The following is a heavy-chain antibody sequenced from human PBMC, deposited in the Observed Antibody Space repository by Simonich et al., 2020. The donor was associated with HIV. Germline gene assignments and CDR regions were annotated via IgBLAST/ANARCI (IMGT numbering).Heavy chain of an antibody. D-gene: IGHD7-27*01. CDR1: GGSFCGYY. V-gene: IGHV4-34*01. CDR2: FKPSGST. CDR3: ARHDGLTGEWSFDY. Sequence: QVQLQQWGAGLLKPSETLYLTCAVYGGSFCGYYWSGIRQPPGKGFVGIGEFKPSGSTNYNPSHNSRVTIAVDTFKNQFSLKLSSVTAADTAVYYCARHDGLTGEWSFDYWGQGTLVTVSS. J-gene: IGHJ4*02.